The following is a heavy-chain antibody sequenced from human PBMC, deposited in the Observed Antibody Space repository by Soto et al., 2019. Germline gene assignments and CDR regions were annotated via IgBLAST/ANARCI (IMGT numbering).Heavy chain of an antibody. CDR2: INHSGST. CDR3: ARGYGRNVDY. Sequence: SATLSLTCAVYGGSFSGYYWSWIRQPPGKGLEWIGEINHSGSTNYNPSLKSRVTISVDTSKNQFSLKLSSVTAADTSLYYCARGYGRNVDYWGQGTLVIV. J-gene: IGHJ4*02. CDR1: GGSFSGYY. V-gene: IGHV4-34*01. D-gene: IGHD1-1*01.